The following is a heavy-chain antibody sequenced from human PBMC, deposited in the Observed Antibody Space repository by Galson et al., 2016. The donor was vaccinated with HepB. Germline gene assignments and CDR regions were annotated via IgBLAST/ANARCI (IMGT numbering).Heavy chain of an antibody. J-gene: IGHJ5*02. CDR3: ARGSYGYGGWFVA. CDR1: GFTFSSYA. CDR2: VTGSGGST. V-gene: IGHV3-23*01. Sequence: SLRLSCAASGFTFSSYAMNWVRQAPGKGLQWVSAVTGSGGSTTYADSVKGRFTISRDNLKTTLYLHMNSRRAEDTAVYYCARGSYGYGGWFVAWGQGTLVTVSS. D-gene: IGHD3-16*01.